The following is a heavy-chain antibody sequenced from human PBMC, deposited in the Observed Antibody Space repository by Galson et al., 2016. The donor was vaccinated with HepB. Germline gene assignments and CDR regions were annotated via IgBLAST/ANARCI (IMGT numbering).Heavy chain of an antibody. J-gene: IGHJ4*02. CDR1: GFTFSDYY. V-gene: IGHV3-11*01. D-gene: IGHD3-3*01. CDR2: ISHSDDPP. Sequence: SLRLSCAASGFTFSDYYMSWIRQTPGKGLEWIAYISHSDDPPYYADAVKGRFTISRDDANYSLYLQMNNLRADDTAVYYCASGVGFLTWGQGTLVTVSS. CDR3: ASGVGFLT.